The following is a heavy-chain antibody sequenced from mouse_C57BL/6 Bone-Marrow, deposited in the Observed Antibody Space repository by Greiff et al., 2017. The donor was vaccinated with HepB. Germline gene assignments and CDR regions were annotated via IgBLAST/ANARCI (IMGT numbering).Heavy chain of an antibody. Sequence: QVHVKQPGAELVKPGASVKLSCKASGYTFTSYWMHWVKQRPGQGLEWIGMIHPNSGSTNYNEKFKSKATLTVDKSSSTAYMQLSSLTSEDSAVYYCAFITTVVATDYFDYWGQGTTLTVSS. CDR3: AFITTVVATDYFDY. CDR2: IHPNSGST. V-gene: IGHV1-64*01. J-gene: IGHJ2*01. CDR1: GYTFTSYW. D-gene: IGHD1-1*01.